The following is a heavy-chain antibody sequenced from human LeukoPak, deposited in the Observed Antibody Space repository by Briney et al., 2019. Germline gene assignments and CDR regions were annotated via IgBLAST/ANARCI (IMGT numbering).Heavy chain of an antibody. CDR1: GFTFSSYA. Sequence: GGSLRLSCAASGFTFSSYAMSWVRQAPGKGLEWVSYISSSGSTIYYADSVKGRFTISRDNAKNSLYLQMNSLRADDTAVYYCARDPITIFGVIDYWGQGTLVTVSS. V-gene: IGHV3-48*04. D-gene: IGHD3-3*01. CDR2: ISSSGSTI. CDR3: ARDPITIFGVIDY. J-gene: IGHJ4*02.